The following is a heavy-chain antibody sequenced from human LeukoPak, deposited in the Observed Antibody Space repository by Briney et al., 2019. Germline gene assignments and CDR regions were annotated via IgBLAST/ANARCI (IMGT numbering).Heavy chain of an antibody. J-gene: IGHJ3*02. CDR1: GGSFSGYY. V-gene: IGHV4-34*01. Sequence: SETLSLTCAVYGGSFSGYYWSWIRQPPGKGLEWIGEINHSGSTNYNPSLKSRVTISVDTSKNQFSLKLSSVTAADTAVYYCVRVLPAAIPHDAFDIWGQGTMVTVSS. D-gene: IGHD2-2*02. CDR2: INHSGST. CDR3: VRVLPAAIPHDAFDI.